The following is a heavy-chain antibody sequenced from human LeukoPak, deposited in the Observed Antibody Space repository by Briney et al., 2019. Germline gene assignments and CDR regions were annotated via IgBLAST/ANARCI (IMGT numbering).Heavy chain of an antibody. D-gene: IGHD3-10*01. J-gene: IGHJ4*02. V-gene: IGHV3-66*02. CDR2: IDARGGST. Sequence: ETLSLTCAVYGGSFSGYYWSWIRQPPGKGLEWVSLIDARGGSTYYADSVKGRFTISRDNSKNTLYLQMISLRLEDTAVYYCARGLMLRGVADYWGQGTLVTVSS. CDR1: GGSFSGYY. CDR3: ARGLMLRGVADY.